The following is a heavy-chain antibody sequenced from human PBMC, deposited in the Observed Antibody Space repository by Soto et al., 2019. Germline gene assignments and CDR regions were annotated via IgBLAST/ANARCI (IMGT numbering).Heavy chain of an antibody. J-gene: IGHJ6*02. V-gene: IGHV1-18*04. Sequence: GASVKVSCNASGYPFTRYSIRWVRQAPGQGLEWMGWISGYNGDTEYSKNFQGRLTMTIDTSTTTASMELRSLRSDDTAVYYCARASLTIFGAPYGMDVWGQGTSVTVSS. CDR1: GYPFTRYS. CDR2: ISGYNGDT. D-gene: IGHD3-3*01. CDR3: ARASLTIFGAPYGMDV.